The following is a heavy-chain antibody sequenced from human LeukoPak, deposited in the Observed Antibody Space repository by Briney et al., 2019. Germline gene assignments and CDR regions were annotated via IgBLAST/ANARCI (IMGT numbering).Heavy chain of an antibody. D-gene: IGHD5-18*01. CDR2: MNPNSGNT. CDR1: GYTFTSYD. Sequence: GASVKVSCKASGYTFTSYDINWVRQATGQGLEWMGWMNPNSGNTGYAQKFQGRVTMTRNTSISTAYMELSRLGSDDTAVYYCARVGYSYAPYYFDYWGQGTLVTVSS. CDR3: ARVGYSYAPYYFDY. J-gene: IGHJ4*02. V-gene: IGHV1-8*01.